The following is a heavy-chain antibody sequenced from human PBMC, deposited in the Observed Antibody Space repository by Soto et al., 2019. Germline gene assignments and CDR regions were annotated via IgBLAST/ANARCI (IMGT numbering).Heavy chain of an antibody. J-gene: IGHJ5*01. CDR2: IYTKERT. Sequence: SETLSLTCTVSGGSITNYYWSWIRQPAGKGLEWIGRIYTKERTNYNLSFRNRVTMSVDTSKNQFSLKLDAVTAADTAVYYCARDDYKDGGNNWFDSWGQGTLVTVSS. CDR3: ARDDYKDGGNNWFDS. CDR1: GGSITNYY. V-gene: IGHV4-4*07. D-gene: IGHD3-16*01.